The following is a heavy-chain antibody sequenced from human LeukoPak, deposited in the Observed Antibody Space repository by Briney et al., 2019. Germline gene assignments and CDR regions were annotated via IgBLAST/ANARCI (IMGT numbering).Heavy chain of an antibody. CDR3: ARGVVVPAAHFDY. Sequence: SETLSLTCTVSGGSISSGSYYWSWIRQPAGKGREWIGRIYTSGSTNYNPSLKSRVTISVDTSKNHFSLKLSSVTAADTAVYYCARGVVVPAAHFDYWGQGTLVTVSS. V-gene: IGHV4-61*02. J-gene: IGHJ4*02. CDR1: GGSISSGSYY. CDR2: IYTSGST. D-gene: IGHD2-2*01.